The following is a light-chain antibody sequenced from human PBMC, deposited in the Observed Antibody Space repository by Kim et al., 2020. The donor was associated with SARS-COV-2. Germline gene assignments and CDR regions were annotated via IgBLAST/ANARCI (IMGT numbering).Light chain of an antibody. CDR2: GAS. J-gene: IGKJ1*01. CDR3: QQYGNSQET. Sequence: SPGESAPRSCRASQSVTSNYLAWYQQRPGQAPSLLIYGASSRATGVPDRFSGSGSGTDFTLTISRLEPEDFAVYYCQQYGNSQETFGQGTKVEIK. CDR1: QSVTSNY. V-gene: IGKV3-20*01.